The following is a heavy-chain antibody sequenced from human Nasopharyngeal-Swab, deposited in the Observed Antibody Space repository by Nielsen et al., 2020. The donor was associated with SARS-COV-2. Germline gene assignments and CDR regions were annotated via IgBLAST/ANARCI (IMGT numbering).Heavy chain of an antibody. CDR3: ARALTRSITIFGVVIPNWFDP. J-gene: IGHJ5*02. CDR2: MNPNSGNT. V-gene: IGHV1-8*01. Sequence: ASVKVSCKASGYTFTSYDINWVRQATGQGLEWMGWMNPNSGNTGYAQKFQGRVTMTRNTSISTAYMELSSLRSEDTAVYYCARALTRSITIFGVVIPNWFDPWGPGTLVTVS. CDR1: GYTFTSYD. D-gene: IGHD3-3*01.